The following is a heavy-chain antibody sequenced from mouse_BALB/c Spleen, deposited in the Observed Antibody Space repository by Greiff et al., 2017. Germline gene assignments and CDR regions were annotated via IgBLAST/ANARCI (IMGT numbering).Heavy chain of an antibody. CDR3: ARVYYDYDWFAY. J-gene: IGHJ3*01. V-gene: IGHV5-6-3*01. CDR1: GFTFSSYG. CDR2: INSNGGST. Sequence: EVMLVESGGGLVQPGGSLKLSCAASGFTFSSYGMSWVRQTPDKRLELVATINSNGGSTYYPDSVKGRFTISRDNAKNTLYLQMSSLKSEDTAMYYCARVYYDYDWFAYWGQGTLVTVSA. D-gene: IGHD2-4*01.